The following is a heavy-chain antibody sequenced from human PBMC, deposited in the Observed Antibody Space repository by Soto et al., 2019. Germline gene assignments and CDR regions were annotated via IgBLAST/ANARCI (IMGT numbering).Heavy chain of an antibody. CDR3: AKDNYDFWSGYYGLKSPSYNWFDP. J-gene: IGHJ5*02. Sequence: QVQLVESGGGVVQPGRSLRLSCAASGFTFSSYGMHWVRQAPGKGLEWVAVISYDGSNKYYADSVKGRFTISRDNSKNTLYLQMNSLRAEDTAVYYCAKDNYDFWSGYYGLKSPSYNWFDPWGQGTLVTVSS. V-gene: IGHV3-30*18. CDR2: ISYDGSNK. CDR1: GFTFSSYG. D-gene: IGHD3-3*01.